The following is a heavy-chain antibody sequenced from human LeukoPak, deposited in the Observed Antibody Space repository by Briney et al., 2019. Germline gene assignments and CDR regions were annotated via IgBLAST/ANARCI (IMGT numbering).Heavy chain of an antibody. D-gene: IGHD1-14*01. CDR3: AXXXXXXXXXXTXXYRYYFDY. J-gene: IGHJ4*02. Sequence: AXGXTFTSYGISWVRQAPGQGLEWMGWISAYNGNTNYAQKLQGRVTMTTDTSTSTAYMELRSLRSNDTAVYYCAXXXXXXXXXXTXXYRYYFDYWGQGTLVTVSS. V-gene: IGHV1-18*01. CDR1: GXTFTSYG. CDR2: ISAYNGNT.